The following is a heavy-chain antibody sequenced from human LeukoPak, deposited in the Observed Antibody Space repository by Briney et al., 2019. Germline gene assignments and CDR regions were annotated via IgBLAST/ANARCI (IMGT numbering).Heavy chain of an antibody. J-gene: IGHJ6*03. V-gene: IGHV4-39*07. Sequence: SETLSLTCTASGGSISSSSYYWGWIRQPPGKGLEWIGTIYYNGRTYYNPSLKSRLTISVDTSKNQFSLKLSSVTAADTAVYYCARDRRDWGYYYYMDVWGKGTTVTVSS. CDR1: GGSISSSSYY. CDR2: IYYNGRT. CDR3: ARDRRDWGYYYYMDV. D-gene: IGHD3-16*01.